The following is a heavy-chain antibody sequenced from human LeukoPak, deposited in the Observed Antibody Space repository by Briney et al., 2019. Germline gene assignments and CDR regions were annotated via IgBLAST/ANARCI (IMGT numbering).Heavy chain of an antibody. D-gene: IGHD6-13*01. CDR1: GFSFSSYA. J-gene: IGHJ3*01. V-gene: IGHV3-23*01. CDR3: ANPLYASTWQENAFDV. CDR2: ISNSGGTT. Sequence: GGSLRLSCAASGFSFSSYAMTWVRQAPGKGLEWVSDISNSGGTTYYADSVKGRFTISRDNSKNTLYLQMSSLRAEDTAVYYRANPLYASTWQENAFDVWGQGTMVTVSS.